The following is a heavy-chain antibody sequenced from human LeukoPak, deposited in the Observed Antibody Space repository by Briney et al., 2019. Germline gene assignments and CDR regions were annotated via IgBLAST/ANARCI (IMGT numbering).Heavy chain of an antibody. CDR2: ISYSGGTT. J-gene: IGHJ4*02. Sequence: PGGSLRLSCASSGFTFTSYAVSWVRQAPGKGLEWVSTISYSGGTTYHTDSVKGRFTISRDNSKNTLYLQMNSLRAEDTAVYYCAKPPYSSSPYYFDYWGQGTLVTVSS. D-gene: IGHD6-6*01. V-gene: IGHV3-23*01. CDR1: GFTFTSYA. CDR3: AKPPYSSSPYYFDY.